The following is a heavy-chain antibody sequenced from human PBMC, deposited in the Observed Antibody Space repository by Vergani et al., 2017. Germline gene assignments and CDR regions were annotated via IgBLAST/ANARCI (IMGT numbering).Heavy chain of an antibody. J-gene: IGHJ2*01. CDR1: GFSFSGNA. CDR2: IGGDGNT. Sequence: EVQLLESGGGLVQPGGSLRLSCAASGFSFSGNAMSWVRQAPGKGLEWVSGIGGDGNTHYPDSVKGRFTISRDNSKNTLHLQMNSLRPEDTAVYYCVKDIAASGNYWYFDLWGRGTLVTVSS. CDR3: VKDIAASGNYWYFDL. V-gene: IGHV3-23*01. D-gene: IGHD6-13*01.